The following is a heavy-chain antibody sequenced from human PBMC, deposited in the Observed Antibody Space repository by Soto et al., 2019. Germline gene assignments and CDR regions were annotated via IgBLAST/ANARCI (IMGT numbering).Heavy chain of an antibody. Sequence: GASLRLSCAASGFTFSDYYMSWIRQAPGKGLEWVSYISSSSSYTNYADSVKGRFTISRDNAKNSLYLQMNSLRAEDTAVYYCASSPLVPSGSYHVNFDYWGQGNLVTVSS. V-gene: IGHV3-11*06. D-gene: IGHD1-26*01. CDR1: GFTFSDYY. J-gene: IGHJ4*02. CDR2: ISSSSSYT. CDR3: ASSPLVPSGSYHVNFDY.